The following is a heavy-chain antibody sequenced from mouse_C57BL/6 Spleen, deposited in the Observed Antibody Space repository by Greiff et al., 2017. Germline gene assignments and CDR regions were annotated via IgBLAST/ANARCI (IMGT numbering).Heavy chain of an antibody. CDR1: GFTFNTYA. V-gene: IGHV10-3*01. D-gene: IGHD2-3*01. Sequence: EVQGVESGGGLVQPKGSLKLSCAASGFTFNTYAMHWVRQAPGKGLEWVARIRSKSSNYATYYADSVKDRFTISRDDSQSMLYLQMNNLKTEDTAMYYCVRESGYSWYFDVWGTGTTVTVSS. CDR2: IRSKSSNYAT. CDR3: VRESGYSWYFDV. J-gene: IGHJ1*03.